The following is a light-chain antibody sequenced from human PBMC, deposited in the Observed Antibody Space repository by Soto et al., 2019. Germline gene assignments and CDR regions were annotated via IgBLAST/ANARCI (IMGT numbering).Light chain of an antibody. V-gene: IGLV3-21*04. Sequence: SYELTQPPSVSVAPGKTARLTCEGTNIGTTSVHWYQQKPGQAPVLVIYYDSDRPSGIPERFSGSNSGNMATLTISRVEAGDEVDFYCQVWDTSSDQQVFGGGTKVTVL. CDR3: QVWDTSSDQQV. CDR2: YDS. J-gene: IGLJ3*02. CDR1: NIGTTS.